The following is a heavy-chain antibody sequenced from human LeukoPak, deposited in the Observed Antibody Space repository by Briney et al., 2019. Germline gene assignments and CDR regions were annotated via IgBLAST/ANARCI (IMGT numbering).Heavy chain of an antibody. D-gene: IGHD6-6*01. CDR1: AGSISSSSYY. CDR3: ARGTSIAARWHY. V-gene: IGHV4-39*07. CDR2: IYYSGST. J-gene: IGHJ4*02. Sequence: SETLSLTCTVPAGSISSSSYYWGWIRQPPGKGLEWIGSIYYSGSTYYNPSLKSRVTISVDTSKNQFSLRLSSVTAADTAVYYCARGTSIAARWHYWGQGTLVTVSS.